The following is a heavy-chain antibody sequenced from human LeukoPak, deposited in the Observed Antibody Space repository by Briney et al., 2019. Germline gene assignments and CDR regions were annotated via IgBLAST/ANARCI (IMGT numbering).Heavy chain of an antibody. CDR2: IKEDGSVK. Sequence: QSGGSLRLSCAASGPTFSRHWMDWVRQAPGKGLEWVANIKEDGSVKEYVDSVKGRFTISRDNAKNSLYLQMNSLRAEDTAVYYCMAEGSTSWEGYWGQGTLVTVSS. J-gene: IGHJ4*02. D-gene: IGHD1-26*01. CDR1: GPTFSRHW. CDR3: MAEGSTSWEGY. V-gene: IGHV3-7*01.